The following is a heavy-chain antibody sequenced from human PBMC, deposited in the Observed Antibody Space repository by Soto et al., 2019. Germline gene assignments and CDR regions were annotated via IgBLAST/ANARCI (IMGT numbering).Heavy chain of an antibody. D-gene: IGHD2-2*01. J-gene: IGHJ3*02. CDR1: GYTFTGYY. CDR2: INPNSGGT. V-gene: IGHV1-2*02. Sequence: ASVKVSCKASGYTFTGYYMYWVRQAPGQGLEWMGWINPNSGGTNYAQKFQGRVTMTRDTSISTAYMELSRLRSDDTAVYYCARDEDCRSTSCPFAFDIWGQGPMVTV. CDR3: ARDEDCRSTSCPFAFDI.